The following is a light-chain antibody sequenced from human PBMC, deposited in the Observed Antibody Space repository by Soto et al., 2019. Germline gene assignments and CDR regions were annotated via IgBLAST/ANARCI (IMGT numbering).Light chain of an antibody. Sequence: EIVMTQSPATLSVSPGERATHSCRASQSVRSNLAWYHQKPGQAPRLLISGASTRATGIPARFSGSGSGTEFTLTISSLQSEDFAVYYCQQYNNWPPYTFGQGTKLEIK. J-gene: IGKJ2*01. V-gene: IGKV3-15*01. CDR3: QQYNNWPPYT. CDR2: GAS. CDR1: QSVRSN.